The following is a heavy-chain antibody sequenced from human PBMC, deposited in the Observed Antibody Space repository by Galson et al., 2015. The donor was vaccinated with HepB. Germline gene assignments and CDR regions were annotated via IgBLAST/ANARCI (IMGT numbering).Heavy chain of an antibody. CDR3: ARAGLRPRFDY. J-gene: IGHJ4*02. CDR2: NSAYNGNT. D-gene: IGHD3-16*01. V-gene: IGHV1-18*01. CDR1: GYTFTRYD. Sequence: SVKVSCKASGYTFTRYDICWLRQAPGHGLEWMEWNSAYNGNTNYAQQLQGRVSITTDTSTSTAYMELRSLRSDDTAVYYCARAGLRPRFDYWGQGTLVTVSS.